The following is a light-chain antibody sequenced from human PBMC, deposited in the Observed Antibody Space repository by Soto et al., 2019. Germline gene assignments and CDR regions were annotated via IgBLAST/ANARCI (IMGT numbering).Light chain of an antibody. CDR3: QQRSDWPSA. V-gene: IGKV3-11*01. CDR2: DAS. J-gene: IGKJ4*01. CDR1: QSISDY. Sequence: IVLTQSPDTPSLSPGETATLSCRASQSISDYLAWYQQKPGQAPRLLIYDASNRATGIPGRFSGSGSGTDFSLTISSLEAEDLAIYYCQQRSDWPSAFGGGTRVEIK.